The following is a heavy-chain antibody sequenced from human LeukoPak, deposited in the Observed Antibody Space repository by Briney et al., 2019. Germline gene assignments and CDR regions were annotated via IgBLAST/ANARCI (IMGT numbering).Heavy chain of an antibody. D-gene: IGHD6-13*01. Sequence: PGRSLSLSCAVSGFTFSSYAMSCVREAPGNGLEWVSAISGSGGSTYYADSVKGRFTISRDNSKNTLYLQMNSLRAEDTAVYYCAKRGIAEIHYWGQGTLVTVSS. J-gene: IGHJ4*02. CDR1: GFTFSSYA. CDR3: AKRGIAEIHY. V-gene: IGHV3-23*01. CDR2: ISGSGGST.